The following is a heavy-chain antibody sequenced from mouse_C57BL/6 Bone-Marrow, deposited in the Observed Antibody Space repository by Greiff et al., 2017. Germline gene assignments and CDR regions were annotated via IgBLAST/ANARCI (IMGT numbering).Heavy chain of an antibody. V-gene: IGHV5-2*01. D-gene: IGHD2-12*01. Sequence: EVQLVESGGGLVQPGASLQLSCESNEYEFPSHDMSWVRKTPEKRLELVAAINSDGGSTYYPDTMERRFIISRDNTKKNLYLHMSSLRSEDTALYYCARFYSYDVGAWFAYWGQGTLVTVAA. J-gene: IGHJ3*01. CDR3: ARFYSYDVGAWFAY. CDR1: EYEFPSHD. CDR2: INSDGGST.